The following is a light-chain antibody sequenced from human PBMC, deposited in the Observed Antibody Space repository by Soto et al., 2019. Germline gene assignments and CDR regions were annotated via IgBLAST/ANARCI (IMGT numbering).Light chain of an antibody. CDR1: QSFSTW. CDR2: KTS. J-gene: IGKJ4*01. CDR3: QQYNSNPLT. Sequence: DIQMTQSPSTLSASVGDRVTITCRASQSFSTWLAWYQQKPWKAPNLLIYKTSILESGVPSRFSGSGSGTEFTLTISSRQPDDFATYYCQQYNSNPLTFGGGTKVEIK. V-gene: IGKV1-5*03.